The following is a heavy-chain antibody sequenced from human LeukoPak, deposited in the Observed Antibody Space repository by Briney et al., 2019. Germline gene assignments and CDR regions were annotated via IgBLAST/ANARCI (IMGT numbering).Heavy chain of an antibody. Sequence: PGGSLRLSCAASGFTFSDYYMSWIRQAPGKGLEWVSYISSSGSTIYYADSVKGRFTISRDNAKNSLYLQMNSRRAEDTAVYYCARFYYDILFYYGMDVWGQGTTVTVSS. CDR1: GFTFSDYY. J-gene: IGHJ6*02. CDR2: ISSSGSTI. CDR3: ARFYYDILFYYGMDV. V-gene: IGHV3-11*01. D-gene: IGHD3-9*01.